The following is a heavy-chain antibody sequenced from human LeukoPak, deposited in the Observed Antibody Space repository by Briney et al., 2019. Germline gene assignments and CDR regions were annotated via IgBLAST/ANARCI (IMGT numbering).Heavy chain of an antibody. J-gene: IGHJ6*02. V-gene: IGHV3-23*01. CDR2: ISGSGGST. Sequence: PGGSLRLSCAASGFTFSSYAMSWVRQAPGKGLEWVSAISGSGGSTYYADSVKGRFTISRDNSKNTLYLQMNSLRAEDTAVYYCAKDLAPPGIAVAVHYYYGMDVWGQGTTVTVSS. CDR3: AKDLAPPGIAVAVHYYYGMDV. D-gene: IGHD6-19*01. CDR1: GFTFSSYA.